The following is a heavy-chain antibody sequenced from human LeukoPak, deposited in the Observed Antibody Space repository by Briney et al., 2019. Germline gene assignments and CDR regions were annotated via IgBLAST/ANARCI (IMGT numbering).Heavy chain of an antibody. CDR3: ARHYVTIFGLDASRYNCFDP. Sequence: SETLSLTCTVSGGSISSSSYYWGWIRQPPGKGLEWIGSIYYSGSTYYNPSLKSRVTISVDTSKNQFSLKLSSVTAADTAVYYCARHYVTIFGLDASRYNCFDPRGQGTLVTVSS. CDR1: GGSISSSSYY. D-gene: IGHD3-3*01. J-gene: IGHJ5*02. CDR2: IYYSGST. V-gene: IGHV4-39*01.